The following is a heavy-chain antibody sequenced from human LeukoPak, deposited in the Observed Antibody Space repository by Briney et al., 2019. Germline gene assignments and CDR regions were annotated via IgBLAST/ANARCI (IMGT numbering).Heavy chain of an antibody. Sequence: GASVKVSCKASGYTFTSYDINWVRQATGQGLEWMGWMNPNSGNTGYAQKFQGRVTMTRNTSISTAYMELSSLRSEDTAVYYCARGKRIAAAGRNGIFDYWGQGTLVTVSS. CDR3: ARGKRIAAAGRNGIFDY. CDR2: MNPNSGNT. V-gene: IGHV1-8*01. CDR1: GYTFTSYD. D-gene: IGHD6-13*01. J-gene: IGHJ4*02.